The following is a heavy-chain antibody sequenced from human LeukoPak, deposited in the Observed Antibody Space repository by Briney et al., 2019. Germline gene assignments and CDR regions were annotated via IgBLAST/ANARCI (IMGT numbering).Heavy chain of an antibody. D-gene: IGHD3-22*01. J-gene: IGHJ3*02. CDR3: ARDSGDSSGYAGLNAFDI. CDR2: ISSSSSYI. CDR1: GFTFSSYS. V-gene: IGHV3-21*01. Sequence: GGSLRLSCAASGFTFSSYSMNWARQAPGKGLEWVSSISSSSSYIYYADSVKGRFTISRDNAKNSLYLQMNSLRAEDTAVYYCARDSGDSSGYAGLNAFDIWGQGTMVTVSS.